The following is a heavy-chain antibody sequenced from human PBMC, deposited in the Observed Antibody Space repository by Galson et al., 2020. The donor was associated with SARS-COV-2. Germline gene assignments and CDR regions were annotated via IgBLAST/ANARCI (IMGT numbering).Heavy chain of an antibody. CDR1: GFAFSSFP. V-gene: IGHV3-30*04. J-gene: IGHJ4*02. CDR2: ITYDARNT. Sequence: GGSLRLSCAASGFAFSSFPMHWVRQAPGKGLEWVALITYDARNTYYADSVKGRFTISRDNSKNTVYLQMDSLRAEDTAVYYCARGQEGDYWGQGTLVTVSS. CDR3: ARGQEGDY.